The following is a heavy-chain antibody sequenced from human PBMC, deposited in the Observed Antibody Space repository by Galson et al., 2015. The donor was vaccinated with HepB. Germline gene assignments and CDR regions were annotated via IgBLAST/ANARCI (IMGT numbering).Heavy chain of an antibody. CDR2: ILPLAETV. D-gene: IGHD3-3*01. Sequence: SVKVSCKASGGTFSSRYGVSWVRQAPGQGLEWMGAILPLAETVTYALTFEGRLAITADKSTSTVYMELNSLSAEDTAIYYCAKLDSRSQNEVLSGYPTTQTLGYFDYWAQGTQVTVSS. J-gene: IGHJ4*02. V-gene: IGHV1-69*06. CDR1: GGTFSSRYG. CDR3: AKLDSRSQNEVLSGYPTTQTLGYFDY.